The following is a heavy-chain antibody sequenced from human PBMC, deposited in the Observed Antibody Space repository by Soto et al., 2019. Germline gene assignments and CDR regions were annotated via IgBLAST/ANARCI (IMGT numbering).Heavy chain of an antibody. CDR1: GGSISSGGYY. CDR2: IYYSGST. V-gene: IGHV4-31*03. Sequence: QVQLQESGPGLVKPSQTLSLTCTVSGGSISSGGYYWSWIRQHPGKGLEWIGYIYYSGSTYYNPSLKSRVTISVDTSKNQFSLKLSSVNAADTAVYYCAREAAGILNWFDPWGQGTLVTVSS. CDR3: AREAAGILNWFDP. J-gene: IGHJ5*02. D-gene: IGHD6-25*01.